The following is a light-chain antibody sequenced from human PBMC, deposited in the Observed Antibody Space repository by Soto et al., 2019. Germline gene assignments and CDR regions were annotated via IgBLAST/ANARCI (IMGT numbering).Light chain of an antibody. V-gene: IGKV1-39*01. CDR2: GAS. J-gene: IGKJ1*01. Sequence: DIQMTQSPSFLSASVGDRVTITCRASQGISNFLNWYQHKRGEAPNLLIYGASNLQTGVPSRFSGNGSGTDFALTINSLQPEHFATYYCQQSFSTPPTFGQGTNVEI. CDR1: QGISNF. CDR3: QQSFSTPPT.